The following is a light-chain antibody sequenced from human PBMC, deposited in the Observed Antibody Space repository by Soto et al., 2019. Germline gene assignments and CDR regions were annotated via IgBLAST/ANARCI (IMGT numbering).Light chain of an antibody. CDR3: QQTFRTPHT. CDR1: QTISSS. CDR2: SAS. Sequence: DIQMTQSPASLSASVGARVTITCRASQTISSSLNWYQQKAGAAPKLLIYSASTLQSGVPSRFSGSGFGTDYTLTISSLQPADFAVYYCQQTFRTPHTFGQGTKLYIK. J-gene: IGKJ2*01. V-gene: IGKV1-39*01.